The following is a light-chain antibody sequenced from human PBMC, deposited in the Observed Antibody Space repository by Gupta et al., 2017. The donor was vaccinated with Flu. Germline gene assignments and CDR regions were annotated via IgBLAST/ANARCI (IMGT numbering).Light chain of an antibody. CDR3: QKYNSASPA. Sequence: GDRVTITCRASQDIGSYLAWYQQKSGQPPKLLIYAASSTQSGVPSRFSASGFGTVFTLTISNLQPEDFATYYCQKYNSASPAFGGGTKVEIK. V-gene: IGKV1-27*01. CDR2: AAS. CDR1: QDIGSY. J-gene: IGKJ4*01.